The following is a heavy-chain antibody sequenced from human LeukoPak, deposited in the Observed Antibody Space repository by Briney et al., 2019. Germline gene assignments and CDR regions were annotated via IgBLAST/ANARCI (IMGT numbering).Heavy chain of an antibody. V-gene: IGHV3-48*03. D-gene: IGHD2-2*01. CDR2: ISSSGSTI. CDR3: ARDTARYCSSTSCLGGAFDI. J-gene: IGHJ3*02. Sequence: GGSLRLSCAASGFTFSSYEMNWVRQAPGKGLEWVSYISSSGSTIYYADSVKGRFTISRDNAKNSLYLQMNSLRAEDTAVYYCARDTARYCSSTSCLGGAFDIWGQGTMVTVSS. CDR1: GFTFSSYE.